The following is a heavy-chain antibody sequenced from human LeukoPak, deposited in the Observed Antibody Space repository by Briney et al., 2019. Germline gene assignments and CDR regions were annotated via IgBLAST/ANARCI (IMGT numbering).Heavy chain of an antibody. Sequence: PGGSLRLSCAASGFTFSNNWMTWVRQAPGKGLEWVASVKKDGSEKYYVDSVKGRFTISRDNAKNSLYLQMNSLRAEDTAVYYCARGSIVVVPADPIDYWGQGTLVTVSS. V-gene: IGHV3-7*01. CDR3: ARGSIVVVPADPIDY. CDR1: GFTFSNNW. D-gene: IGHD2-2*01. CDR2: VKKDGSEK. J-gene: IGHJ4*02.